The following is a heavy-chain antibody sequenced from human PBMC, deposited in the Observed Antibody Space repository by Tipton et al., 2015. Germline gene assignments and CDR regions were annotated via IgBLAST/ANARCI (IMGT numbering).Heavy chain of an antibody. CDR3: ARDLEHGMDG. D-gene: IGHD5-24*01. V-gene: IGHV4-61*01. CDR2: ISYSGST. Sequence: TLSLTCTVSGGSVSTSNYYWGWIRQPPGKGLEWIGYISYSGSTHYNPSLKRRVTISLDTSKNQFSLTLNSVTAADAAVYYCARDLEHGMDGWGQGTTVTVSS. CDR1: GGSVSTSNYY. J-gene: IGHJ6*02.